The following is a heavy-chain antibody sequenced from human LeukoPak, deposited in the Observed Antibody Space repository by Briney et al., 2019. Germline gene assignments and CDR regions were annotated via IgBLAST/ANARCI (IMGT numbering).Heavy chain of an antibody. CDR3: ASIGVVPAAINY. CDR1: AGSVSGYY. CDR2: INHSGST. Sequence: SETLSLTCAVYAGSVSGYYWSWIRQPPGKGLEWIGEINHSGSTNYNPSLKSRVTISVDTSKNQFSLKLSSVTAADTAVYYCASIGVVPAAINYWGQGTLVTVSS. J-gene: IGHJ4*02. V-gene: IGHV4-34*01. D-gene: IGHD2-2*02.